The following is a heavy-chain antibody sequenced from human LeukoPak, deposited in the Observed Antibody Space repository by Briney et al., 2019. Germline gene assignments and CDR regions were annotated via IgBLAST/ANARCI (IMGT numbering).Heavy chain of an antibody. Sequence: GGSLRLSCAASGFTFSSYEMNWVRQAPGKGLEWVSYISSSGSTIYYADSVKGRFTISRDNAKNSLYLQMNSLRAEDTAVYYCARAPVVTDIIVAMDVWGQGTTVTVSS. CDR1: GFTFSSYE. CDR3: ARAPVVTDIIVAMDV. V-gene: IGHV3-48*03. J-gene: IGHJ6*02. CDR2: ISSSGSTI. D-gene: IGHD2-21*02.